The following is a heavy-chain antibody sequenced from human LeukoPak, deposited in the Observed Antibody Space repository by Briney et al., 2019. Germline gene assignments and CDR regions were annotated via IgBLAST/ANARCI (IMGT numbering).Heavy chain of an antibody. D-gene: IGHD3-3*01. CDR3: ARALPPAYYDFWSGYPPFDY. V-gene: IGHV4-4*07. J-gene: IGHJ4*02. CDR1: GGSVSSYY. Sequence: SETLSLTCTVSGGSVSSYYWSWIRQPAGKGLEWIGRVYISGSTTYNPSLESRVTMSADASKNHFSLNLSSVTAADTAVYYCARALPPAYYDFWSGYPPFDYWGQGTLVTVSS. CDR2: VYISGST.